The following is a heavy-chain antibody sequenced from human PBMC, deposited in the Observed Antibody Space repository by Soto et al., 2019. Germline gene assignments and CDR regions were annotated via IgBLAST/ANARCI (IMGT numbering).Heavy chain of an antibody. Sequence: SETLSLTCTVSGGSISSGGYYWSWIRQHPGKGLEWIGYIYYSGSTYYNPSLKSRVTISVDTSKNQFPLKLSSVTAADTAVYYCARNPPIYGSGSYINWFDPWGQGTLVTSPQ. J-gene: IGHJ5*02. V-gene: IGHV4-31*03. CDR3: ARNPPIYGSGSYINWFDP. D-gene: IGHD3-10*01. CDR2: IYYSGST. CDR1: GGSISSGGYY.